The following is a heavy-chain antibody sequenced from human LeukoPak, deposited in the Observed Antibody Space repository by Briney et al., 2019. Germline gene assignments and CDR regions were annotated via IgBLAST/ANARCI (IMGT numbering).Heavy chain of an antibody. Sequence: ASVKVSCKASGYTFTSYGISWVRQAPGQGLEWMGWISAYNGNTNYAQKLQGRVTMTTDTSTSTAYMELRSLRSDDTAVYYCARDLYSPAWQQPPYDAFDIWGQGTMVTVSS. V-gene: IGHV1-18*01. CDR1: GYTFTSYG. CDR2: ISAYNGNT. CDR3: ARDLYSPAWQQPPYDAFDI. J-gene: IGHJ3*02. D-gene: IGHD6-13*01.